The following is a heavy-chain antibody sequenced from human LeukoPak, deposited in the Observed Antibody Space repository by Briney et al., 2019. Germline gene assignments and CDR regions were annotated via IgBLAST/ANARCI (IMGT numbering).Heavy chain of an antibody. CDR1: GFTFSSYS. CDR3: ARDRAALDYNMDV. V-gene: IGHV3-21*01. D-gene: IGHD2-15*01. CDR2: INKSSSYI. J-gene: IGHJ6*03. Sequence: GGSLRLSCAASGFTFSSYSMNWVRQAPGKGLEWVSYINKSSSYIYYADSVKGRFTISRDNAKNSLYLQMNSLRAEDTAVYYCARDRAALDYNMDVRGKGTTLTVSS.